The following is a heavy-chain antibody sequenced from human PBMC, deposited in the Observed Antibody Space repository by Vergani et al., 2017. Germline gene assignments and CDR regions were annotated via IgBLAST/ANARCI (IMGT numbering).Heavy chain of an antibody. D-gene: IGHD2-2*01. Sequence: EVQLVESGGGLVQPGRSLRLSCAASGFTFDDYAMHWVRQAPGKGLEWVSGISWNSGSIGYADSVKGRFTISRDNAKNSLYLQMNSLRAEDTALYYCARDGCSSTSCYHFDYWGQGTLVTVSS. CDR2: ISWNSGSI. V-gene: IGHV3-9*01. CDR3: ARDGCSSTSCYHFDY. CDR1: GFTFDDYA. J-gene: IGHJ4*02.